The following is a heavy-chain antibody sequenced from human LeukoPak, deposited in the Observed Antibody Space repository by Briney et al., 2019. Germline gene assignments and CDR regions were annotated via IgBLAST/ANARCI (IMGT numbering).Heavy chain of an antibody. CDR3: AGQDCSGGSCYLGLYFQH. Sequence: GGSLRLSCAASGFTFSSYWMTWVRQAPGKGLEWVANIKQDGSEKYYVDSVQGRFTISRDNAKNSLYLQMNSLRAEDTAVYYCAGQDCSGGSCYLGLYFQHWGQGTLVTVSS. CDR2: IKQDGSEK. CDR1: GFTFSSYW. V-gene: IGHV3-7*01. J-gene: IGHJ1*01. D-gene: IGHD2-15*01.